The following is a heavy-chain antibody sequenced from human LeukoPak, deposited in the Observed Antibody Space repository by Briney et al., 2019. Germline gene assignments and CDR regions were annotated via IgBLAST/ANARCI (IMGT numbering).Heavy chain of an antibody. Sequence: SETLSLTCTVSGGSISSSSYYWGWIRQPPGTGLEWIGSIYYSGSTYYNPSLKSRVTISVDTSKNQFSLKLSSVTAADTAVYYCASRTTSHIVVVTAIHGVASWFDPWGQGTLVTVSS. CDR2: IYYSGST. V-gene: IGHV4-39*07. CDR1: GGSISSSSYY. CDR3: ASRTTSHIVVVTAIHGVASWFDP. D-gene: IGHD2-21*02. J-gene: IGHJ5*02.